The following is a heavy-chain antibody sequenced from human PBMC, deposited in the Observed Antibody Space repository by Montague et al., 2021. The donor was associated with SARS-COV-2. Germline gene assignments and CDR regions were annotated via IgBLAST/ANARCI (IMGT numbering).Heavy chain of an antibody. D-gene: IGHD1-26*01. CDR1: GDSISSGGYC. CDR2: ISSSGRS. J-gene: IGHJ4*02. Sequence: TLSLTCTVSGDSISSGGYCWSWIRQHPGKGLEWLGYISSSGRSFYNPSLRSRLTISLDTSKNQFSLQLSSVTAADTALYYCARVLGSGSYQFDYWGQGTLVTVSS. V-gene: IGHV4-31*03. CDR3: ARVLGSGSYQFDY.